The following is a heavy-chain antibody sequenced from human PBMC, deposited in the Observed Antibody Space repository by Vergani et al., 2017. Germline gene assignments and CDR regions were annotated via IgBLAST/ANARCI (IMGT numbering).Heavy chain of an antibody. CDR3: ARVETAACSGGSCYELDY. Sequence: QVQLQQWGAGLLKPSDTLSLTCAVHGGPFSGYYWSWIRQPPGKGRKGFGEINHSGSTNYNPSLKSRVTISVDTSKNQFSLKLSSVTAADTAEYYCARVETAACSGGSCYELDYWGQGTLVTVSS. CDR2: INHSGST. CDR1: GGPFSGYY. J-gene: IGHJ4*02. D-gene: IGHD2-15*01. V-gene: IGHV4-34*01.